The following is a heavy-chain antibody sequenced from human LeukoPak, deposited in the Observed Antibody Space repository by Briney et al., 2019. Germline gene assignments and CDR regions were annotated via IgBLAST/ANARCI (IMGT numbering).Heavy chain of an antibody. CDR2: IIPIFGTA. D-gene: IGHD3-22*01. CDR1: GGTFSSYA. V-gene: IGHV1-69*05. J-gene: IGHJ4*02. Sequence: ASVKVSCKASGGTFSSYAISWVRQAPGQGLEWMGRIIPIFGTANYAQKFQGRVTITTDESTSTAYMELSSLRSEDTAVYYCARFYYDSSGYRYYFDYWGQGTLVTVSS. CDR3: ARFYYDSSGYRYYFDY.